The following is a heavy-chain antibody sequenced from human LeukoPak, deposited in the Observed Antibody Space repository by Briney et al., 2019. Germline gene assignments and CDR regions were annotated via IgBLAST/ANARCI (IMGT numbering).Heavy chain of an antibody. CDR3: AKNFAGYCSGGRCYAFIY. CDR1: GFTFSSYT. CDR2: ISGSGGST. V-gene: IGHV3-23*01. J-gene: IGHJ4*02. Sequence: PGGSLRLSCAASGFTFSSYTIRWVRQAPGKGLEWVSAISGSGGSTYYADSVKGRFTISRDNSKNTLYLQMNSLRSEDTAVYYCAKNFAGYCSGGRCYAFIYWGQGTMVTVSS. D-gene: IGHD2-15*01.